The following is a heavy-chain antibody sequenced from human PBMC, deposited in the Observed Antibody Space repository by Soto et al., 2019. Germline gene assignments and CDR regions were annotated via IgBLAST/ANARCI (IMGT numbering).Heavy chain of an antibody. V-gene: IGHV4-34*01. CDR2: IDHSGYT. Sequence: SETLSLTCAVYGGSFSGYYWNWIRQPPGKGLEWIGEIDHSGYTNYNPSLKSRVTISVDTSKNQSSLRLTSVTAADTAVYYCARVRDWFDPWGQGTLVTVSS. J-gene: IGHJ5*02. D-gene: IGHD3-3*01. CDR1: GGSFSGYY. CDR3: ARVRDWFDP.